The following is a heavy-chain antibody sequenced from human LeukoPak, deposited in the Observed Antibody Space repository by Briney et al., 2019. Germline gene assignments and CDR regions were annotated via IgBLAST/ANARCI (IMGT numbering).Heavy chain of an antibody. CDR3: ARGTQSYYGMDV. CDR1: GFTFSSCT. CDR2: ISSSSSYK. J-gene: IGHJ6*02. Sequence: GGSLRLSCAASGFTFSSCTLNWVRQAPGKGLEWVLSISSSSSYKYYADSVKGRFTISRDNAKNSLYLQMNSLRAEDTAVYYCARGTQSYYGMDVWGQGTTVTVSS. V-gene: IGHV3-21*01.